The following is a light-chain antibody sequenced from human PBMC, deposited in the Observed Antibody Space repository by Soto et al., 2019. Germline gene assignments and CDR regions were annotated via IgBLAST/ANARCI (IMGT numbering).Light chain of an antibody. J-gene: IGKJ5*01. Sequence: EIVLTQSPSTLSLSPGERATLSCRASQSVGNYLGWYQQKPGQAPRLLMFGAPSRATGIPDRFSGSGSGTDFTLTIYRLEPEDFAVYYCQQSGYSPIPFGQGTRLEIK. V-gene: IGKV3-20*01. CDR3: QQSGYSPIP. CDR2: GAP. CDR1: QSVGNY.